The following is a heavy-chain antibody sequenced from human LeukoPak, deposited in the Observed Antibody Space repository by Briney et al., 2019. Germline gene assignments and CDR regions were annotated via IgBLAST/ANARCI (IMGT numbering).Heavy chain of an antibody. CDR2: ITGSGSNT. Sequence: PGGSLRLSCAASGFTVSGYAMSWVRQPPGRGLEWVSAITGSGSNTYSADSVKGRFTISRDNSKSTLYLQMNSLRAEDTAVYYCSKGGTATMYNWFDPWGQGTLVTVSS. J-gene: IGHJ5*02. V-gene: IGHV3-23*01. CDR3: SKGGTATMYNWFDP. CDR1: GFTVSGYA. D-gene: IGHD5-24*01.